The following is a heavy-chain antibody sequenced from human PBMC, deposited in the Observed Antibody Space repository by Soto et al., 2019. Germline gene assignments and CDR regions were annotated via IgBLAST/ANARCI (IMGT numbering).Heavy chain of an antibody. Sequence: EVQLVESGGALVQPGGSLRLSCAASGFTFSSYEMNWVRQAPGKGLEWVSYISRSGTTKYYADCVKGRFTISRDNAKYSLYMQMNSLRAEDTAIYYCARDGPDIAAGCYYGMDVWGEVTTVTVSS. CDR2: ISRSGTTK. J-gene: IGHJ6*04. CDR3: ARDGPDIAAGCYYGMDV. CDR1: GFTFSSYE. V-gene: IGHV3-48*03. D-gene: IGHD2-15*01.